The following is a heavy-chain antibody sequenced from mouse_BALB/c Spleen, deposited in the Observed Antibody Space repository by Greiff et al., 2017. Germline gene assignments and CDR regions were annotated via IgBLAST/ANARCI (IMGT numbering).Heavy chain of an antibody. CDR2: ISSGGGST. V-gene: IGHV5-12-1*01. D-gene: IGHD2-4*01. J-gene: IGHJ4*01. CDR1: GFAFSSYD. CDR3: ARQGTMITTLYAMDY. Sequence: EVQLVESGGGLVKPGGSLKLSCAASGFAFSSYDMSWVRQTPEKRLEWVAYISSGGGSTYYPDTVKGRFTISRDNAKNTLYLQMSSLKSEDTAMYYCARQGTMITTLYAMDYWGQGTSVTVAA.